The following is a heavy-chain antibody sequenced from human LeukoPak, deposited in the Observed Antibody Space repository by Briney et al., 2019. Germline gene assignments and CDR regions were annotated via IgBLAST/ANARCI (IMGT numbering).Heavy chain of an antibody. V-gene: IGHV3-23*01. CDR2: IGGTNEET. D-gene: IGHD2-21*01. CDR3: AKGRFPGGYYMDV. CDR1: GFLFKPFA. Sequence: GGSLRLSCVGSGFLFKPFAVGWVRQAPGKGLEWVSVIGGTNEETDYADSVRGHFTISRDNSKNTLYLQMNSLRAEDTAVYYCAKGRFPGGYYMDVWGKGTTVTVSS. J-gene: IGHJ6*03.